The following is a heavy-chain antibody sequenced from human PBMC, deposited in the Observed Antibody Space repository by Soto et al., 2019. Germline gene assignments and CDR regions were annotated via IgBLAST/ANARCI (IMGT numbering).Heavy chain of an antibody. D-gene: IGHD2-2*01. CDR3: ARGTLRDIVVVPAGSFDY. Sequence: QVQLQQWGAGLLKPSETLSLTCAVYGGSFSGYYWSWIRQPPGKGLEWIGEINHSGSTNYNPSLRSRVTISVDTSKNQFSLKLSSVTAADTAVYYCARGTLRDIVVVPAGSFDYWGQGTLVTVSS. CDR2: INHSGST. J-gene: IGHJ4*02. V-gene: IGHV4-34*01. CDR1: GGSFSGYY.